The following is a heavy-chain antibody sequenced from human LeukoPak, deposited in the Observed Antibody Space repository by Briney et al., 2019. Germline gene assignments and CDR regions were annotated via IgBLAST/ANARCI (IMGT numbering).Heavy chain of an antibody. J-gene: IGHJ2*01. V-gene: IGHV1-46*01. D-gene: IGHD1-26*01. Sequence: GASVKVSCKASGYTFTSYYMHWVRQAPGQGLEWMGIINPSGGSTSYAQKFQGRVTMTRDTSTSTVYMELSSLRSEDTAVYYCARDPSGSYSMDWYFDLWGRGTLVTVSS. CDR3: ARDPSGSYSMDWYFDL. CDR1: GYTFTSYY. CDR2: INPSGGST.